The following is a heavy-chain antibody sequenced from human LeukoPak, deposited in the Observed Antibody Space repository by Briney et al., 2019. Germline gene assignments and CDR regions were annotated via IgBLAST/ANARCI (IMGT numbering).Heavy chain of an antibody. V-gene: IGHV4-39*01. J-gene: IGHJ4*02. CDR1: GGSVSSTSFY. Sequence: SETLSLTCTVSGGSVSSTSFYWGCIRQPPGKSLEWIGSIYYSGSTYYNPSLKSRVTISVDTSKNQFSLKLSSVTAADTAVYYCARLKGYNYGYPDYWGQGTLVTVSS. D-gene: IGHD5-24*01. CDR2: IYYSGST. CDR3: ARLKGYNYGYPDY.